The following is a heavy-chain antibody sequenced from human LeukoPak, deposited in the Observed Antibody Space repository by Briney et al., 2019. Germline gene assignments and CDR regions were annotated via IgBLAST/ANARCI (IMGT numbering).Heavy chain of an antibody. D-gene: IGHD5-18*01. CDR1: GFTFSSYS. CDR2: ISSSSSYI. Sequence: GGSLRLSCAASGFTFSSYSMNWVRQAPGKGLEWVSSISSSSSYIYYADSVKGRFTISRDNAKNSLYLQMNSLRAEDTAVYYCARVRDTAMVYFDYWGQGTLVTVSS. CDR3: ARVRDTAMVYFDY. J-gene: IGHJ4*02. V-gene: IGHV3-21*01.